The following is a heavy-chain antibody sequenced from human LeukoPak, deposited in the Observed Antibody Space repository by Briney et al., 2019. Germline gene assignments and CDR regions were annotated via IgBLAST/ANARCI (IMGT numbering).Heavy chain of an antibody. Sequence: PGGSLRLSCATSGFTFSVYAMSWVRQAPGKGLEWVSTISDSGGSTYYADSVKGRFTISRGNSKNTLYLLMNELSAEDTAVYYCAKSHSLQYSGYFDYWGQGTLVTVSS. CDR3: AKSHSLQYSGYFDY. D-gene: IGHD5-18*01. V-gene: IGHV3-23*01. CDR1: GFTFSVYA. CDR2: ISDSGGST. J-gene: IGHJ4*02.